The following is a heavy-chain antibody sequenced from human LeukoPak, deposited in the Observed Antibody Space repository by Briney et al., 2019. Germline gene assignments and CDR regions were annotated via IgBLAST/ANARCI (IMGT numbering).Heavy chain of an antibody. D-gene: IGHD3-10*01. Sequence: SETLSLTCAVSGGSISSSNWWSWVRQPPGKGLEWIGEIYHSGSTNYNPSLKSRVTISVDKSKNQFSLKLSSVTAADTAVYYWARTYYYGSGSSFGGFDYWGQGTLVTVSS. CDR1: GGSISSSNW. V-gene: IGHV4-4*02. CDR3: ARTYYYGSGSSFGGFDY. J-gene: IGHJ4*02. CDR2: IYHSGST.